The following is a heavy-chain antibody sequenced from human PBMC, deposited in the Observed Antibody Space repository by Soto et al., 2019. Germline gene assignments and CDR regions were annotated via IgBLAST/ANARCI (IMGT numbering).Heavy chain of an antibody. J-gene: IGHJ6*02. CDR2: IWYDGSNK. CDR1: GFTFSSYG. D-gene: IGHD6-13*01. CDR3: AREMGIAAAGTTSYYYYYGMDV. V-gene: IGHV3-33*01. Sequence: QVQLVESGGGVVQPGRSLRLSCAASGFTFSSYGMHWVRQAPGKGLEWVAVIWYDGSNKYYADSVKGRFTISRDNSKNTPYLQMKSLRAEDTAVYYCAREMGIAAAGTTSYYYYYGMDVWGQGTTVTVSS.